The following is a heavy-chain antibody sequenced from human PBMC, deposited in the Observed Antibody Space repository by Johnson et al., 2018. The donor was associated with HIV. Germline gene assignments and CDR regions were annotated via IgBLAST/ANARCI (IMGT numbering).Heavy chain of an antibody. V-gene: IGHV3-20*04. Sequence: MQVVESGGGVIRPGGSLRLSCAASGFTFHDYGMSWVRQAPGKGLEWVSGINWNGGRTGYADSVKGRFTISRDNAKNSLYLQMNSLRAEDTALYYCARVVVVIAIGGTDAFDIWGQGTMVTVSS. J-gene: IGHJ3*02. D-gene: IGHD2-21*01. CDR3: ARVVVVIAIGGTDAFDI. CDR1: GFTFHDYG. CDR2: INWNGGRT.